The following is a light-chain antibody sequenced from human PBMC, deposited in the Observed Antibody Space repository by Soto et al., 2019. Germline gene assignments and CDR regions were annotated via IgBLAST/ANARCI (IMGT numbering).Light chain of an antibody. V-gene: IGKV1-13*02. CDR3: QHFNSYP. J-gene: IGKJ2*01. CDR1: QGISSA. Sequence: AIQLTQSPSSLSASVGDRVTITCRASQGISSALAWYQQKPGKAPKLLIYDASSLESGVPSRFSGSGSGTDFTLTISSLQPEDFATYYCQHFNSYPFGQGTKLEIK. CDR2: DAS.